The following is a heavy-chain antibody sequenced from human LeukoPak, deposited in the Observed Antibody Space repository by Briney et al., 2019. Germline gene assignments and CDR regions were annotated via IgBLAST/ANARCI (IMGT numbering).Heavy chain of an antibody. D-gene: IGHD3-9*01. CDR1: GFTFSSYS. Sequence: PGGSLRLSCAASGFTFSSYSMNWVRQAPGKGLEWVSSIRSSSSYIYYADSVKGRFTISRDNAKNSLYLQMNSLRAEDTAAYYCARVSYDILTGYSYIDYWGQGTLVTVSS. J-gene: IGHJ4*02. V-gene: IGHV3-21*01. CDR3: ARVSYDILTGYSYIDY. CDR2: IRSSSSYI.